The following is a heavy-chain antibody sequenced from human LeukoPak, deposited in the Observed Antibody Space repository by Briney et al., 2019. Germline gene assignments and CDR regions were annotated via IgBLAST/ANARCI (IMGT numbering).Heavy chain of an antibody. CDR2: IGTAGDT. CDR1: GFTFSSYD. CDR3: ARGGVGAVRDAFDI. D-gene: IGHD1-26*01. J-gene: IGHJ3*02. Sequence: PGGSLRLSCAASGFTFSSYDMHWVRQATGKGLEWVSVIGTAGDTYYPGSVKGRFTISRENAKNSLYLQMNSLRVGDTAVYYCARGGVGAVRDAFDIWGQGTMVTVSS. V-gene: IGHV3-13*04.